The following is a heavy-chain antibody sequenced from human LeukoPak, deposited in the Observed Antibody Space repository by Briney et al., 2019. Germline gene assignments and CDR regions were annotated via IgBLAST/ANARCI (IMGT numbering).Heavy chain of an antibody. CDR3: ARVYNWNELDY. CDR2: IKQDGSEK. D-gene: IGHD1-20*01. Sequence: GGSLRLSCAASGFTFSSYWMSWVRQAPGKGLEWVANIKQDGSEKYYVDSVKGRFTISRDNSKNTLYLQMNTLRAEDTAVYYCARVYNWNELDYWGQGTLVTVSS. CDR1: GFTFSSYW. V-gene: IGHV3-7*03. J-gene: IGHJ4*02.